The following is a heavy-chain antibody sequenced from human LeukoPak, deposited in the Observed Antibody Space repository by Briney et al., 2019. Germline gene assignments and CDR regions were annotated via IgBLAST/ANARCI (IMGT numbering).Heavy chain of an antibody. CDR1: GGSISSSSYY. Sequence: SETLSLTCTVSGGSISSSSYYWGWIRQPPGKGLEWIGSIYYSGSTYYNPSLKSRVTISVDTSKNQFSLKLRSVTAADTAVYYCARDGTRDGYNYDWLDPWGQGTLVIVSS. CDR3: ARDGTRDGYNYDWLDP. CDR2: IYYSGST. J-gene: IGHJ5*02. D-gene: IGHD5-24*01. V-gene: IGHV4-39*07.